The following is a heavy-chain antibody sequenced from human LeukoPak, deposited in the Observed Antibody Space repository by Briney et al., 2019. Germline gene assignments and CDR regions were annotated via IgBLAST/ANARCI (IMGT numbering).Heavy chain of an antibody. D-gene: IGHD3-22*01. CDR1: GGSISSYD. Sequence: SETLSLICTVSGGSISSYDWSWIRQPPGKGLEWIGYIYYSGSTKYNSSLKSRVTISLDTSKNQFSLKLSSVTAADTAVYYCAILSSGYYWDSWGQGTLVTVSS. CDR2: IYYSGST. V-gene: IGHV4-59*08. J-gene: IGHJ4*02. CDR3: AILSSGYYWDS.